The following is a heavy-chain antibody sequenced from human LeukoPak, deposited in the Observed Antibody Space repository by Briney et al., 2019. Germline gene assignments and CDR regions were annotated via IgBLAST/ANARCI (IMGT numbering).Heavy chain of an antibody. Sequence: SVKVSCKASGGTFISYAISWVRQAPGQGLEWMGGIIPIFGTANYAQKFQGRVTITADESTSTAYMELSSLRSEDTAVYYCARDFPSLVHDYYYDMDVWGQGTTVTVSS. CDR3: ARDFPSLVHDYYYDMDV. V-gene: IGHV1-69*01. D-gene: IGHD6-6*01. J-gene: IGHJ6*02. CDR2: IIPIFGTA. CDR1: GGTFISYA.